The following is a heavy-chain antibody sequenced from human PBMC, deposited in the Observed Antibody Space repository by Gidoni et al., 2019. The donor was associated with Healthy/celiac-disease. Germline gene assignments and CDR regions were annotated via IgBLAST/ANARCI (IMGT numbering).Heavy chain of an antibody. CDR2: IYPGDSDT. CDR1: GYSYPSYW. J-gene: IGHJ4*02. D-gene: IGHD3-22*01. Sequence: EVQLVQSGAEVKKPGASLKISCKGSGYSYPSYWIGWVRQMPGKGLEWMGIIYPGDSDTRYSPSFQGQVTISADKSISTAYLQWSSLKASDTAMYYCARLLYYDSSGYYTPYFDYWGQGTLVTVSS. V-gene: IGHV5-51*01. CDR3: ARLLYYDSSGYYTPYFDY.